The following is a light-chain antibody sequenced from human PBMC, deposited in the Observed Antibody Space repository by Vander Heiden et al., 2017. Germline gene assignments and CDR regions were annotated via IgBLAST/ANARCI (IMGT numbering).Light chain of an antibody. CDR3: CSYVGRSSYV. CDR1: SSYVGSNNL. CDR2: EAN. V-gene: IGLV2-23*01. Sequence: SALTPPASVSGSPGQSFPIFCTRTSSYVGSNNLVYWYQHHPGKPPNRIIYEANKRPSGVSDRFSGSKAGNTASLTISGLQAEDEADYYCCSYVGRSSYVFGTGTKVTVL. J-gene: IGLJ1*01.